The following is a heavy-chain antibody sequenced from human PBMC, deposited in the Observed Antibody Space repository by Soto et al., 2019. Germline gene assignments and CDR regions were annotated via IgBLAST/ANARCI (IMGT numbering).Heavy chain of an antibody. CDR1: GFTFSSYA. CDR3: APSDSGTGA. V-gene: IGHV3-30-3*01. CDR2: ISYDGSNK. Sequence: GGSLRLSCAASGFTFSSYAMHWVRQAPGKGLEWVAVISYDGSNKYYADSVKGRFTISRDNSKNTLYLQMNSLRAEDTAVYYCAPSDSGTGAWGKGTLVTVSS. D-gene: IGHD2-21*01. J-gene: IGHJ5*02.